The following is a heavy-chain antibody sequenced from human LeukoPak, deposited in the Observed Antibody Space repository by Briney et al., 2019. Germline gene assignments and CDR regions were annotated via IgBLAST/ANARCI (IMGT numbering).Heavy chain of an antibody. J-gene: IGHJ6*03. CDR2: FNPNSGGT. D-gene: IGHD1-14*01. CDR1: GYTFTGYY. CDR3: ARVPPPYYYYMDV. Sequence: ASVKVSCKASGYTFTGYYMHWVRQAPGQGLEWMGWFNPNSGGTNYAQKFQGRVTMTRDTSISTAYMELSRLRSDDTAVYYCARVPPPYYYYMDVWGKGTTVTVSS. V-gene: IGHV1-2*02.